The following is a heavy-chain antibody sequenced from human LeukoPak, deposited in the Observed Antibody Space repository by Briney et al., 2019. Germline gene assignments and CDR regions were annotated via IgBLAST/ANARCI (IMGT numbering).Heavy chain of an antibody. D-gene: IGHD5/OR15-5a*01. CDR1: GFTFSSYW. Sequence: GGSLRLSCAASGFTFSSYWMHGVRQAPGKGVGWVSRIKTDGSSTDYADSVKGGFTIYRDKDKKKVYMQMKSLRAEDTAVYYCARGVSGTGPDIWGPGTMVTVSS. CDR2: IKTDGSST. J-gene: IGHJ3*02. V-gene: IGHV3-74*01. CDR3: ARGVSGTGPDI.